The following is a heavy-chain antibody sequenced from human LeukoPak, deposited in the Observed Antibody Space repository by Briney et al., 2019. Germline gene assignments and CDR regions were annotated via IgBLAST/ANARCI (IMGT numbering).Heavy chain of an antibody. CDR2: IYHSGST. CDR1: GGSITGSDW. J-gene: IGHJ4*02. V-gene: IGHV4-4*02. D-gene: IGHD5/OR15-5a*01. Sequence: PSGTLSLTCAVSGGSITGSDWCWWTWVRQPPGKGLEWIGEIYHSGSTNYNPSLKSRVTISLDKSKNQFSLTLTSVTAAHTAMYYCATRYSVWPKWGPGTLVTVSS. CDR3: ATRYSVWPK.